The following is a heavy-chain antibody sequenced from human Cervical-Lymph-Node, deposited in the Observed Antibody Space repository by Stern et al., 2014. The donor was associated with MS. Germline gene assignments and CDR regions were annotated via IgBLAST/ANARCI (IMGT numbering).Heavy chain of an antibody. CDR3: ARGSDGAAMPY. J-gene: IGHJ4*02. CDR1: GYIFTAYA. Sequence: QVQLVQSGSELKKPGASVNVSCTAAGYIFTAYAMNWVRQAPGQGLEWMGWITTKTGNPTYAQGFTGRFVFSLDTSVSKAFLHINSLKAEDTAVYYCARGSDGAAMPYWGQGSLVTVSS. V-gene: IGHV7-4-1*02. CDR2: ITTKTGNP. D-gene: IGHD3-16*01.